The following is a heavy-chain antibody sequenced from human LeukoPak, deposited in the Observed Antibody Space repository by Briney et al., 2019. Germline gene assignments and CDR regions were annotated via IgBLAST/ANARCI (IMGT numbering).Heavy chain of an antibody. D-gene: IGHD1-26*01. Sequence: RGSLRLSCAASGFTFTSYSMNWVRQAPGQGLEWVSTISGGGGSTYYADSVKGRFTISRDNSKNTLYLQVNSLRAEDTAVNYCAKGGKWGVTPFDYWGQGTLVTVSS. V-gene: IGHV3-23*01. CDR3: AKGGKWGVTPFDY. CDR1: GFTFTSYS. CDR2: ISGGGGST. J-gene: IGHJ4*02.